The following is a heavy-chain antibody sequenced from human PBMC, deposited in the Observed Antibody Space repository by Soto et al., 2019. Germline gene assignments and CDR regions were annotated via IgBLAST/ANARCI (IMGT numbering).Heavy chain of an antibody. CDR3: ARGQDYDDSSGYYDY. CDR2: IYYSGST. Sequence: SETLSLTCTVSGGSISSYYWSWIRQPPGKGLEWIGYIYYSGSTNYNPSLKSRVTISVDTSKNQFSLKLSSVTAADTAVYYCARGQDYDDSSGYYDYWGQGTLVTVSS. V-gene: IGHV4-59*01. CDR1: GGSISSYY. D-gene: IGHD3-22*01. J-gene: IGHJ4*02.